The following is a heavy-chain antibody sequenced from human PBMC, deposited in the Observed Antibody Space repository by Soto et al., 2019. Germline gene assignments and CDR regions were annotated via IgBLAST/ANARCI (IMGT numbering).Heavy chain of an antibody. Sequence: QVQLVESGGGLVKPGGSLRLSCAASGFTFSDYYMSWIRQAPGKGLEWVSYISSSSSYTNYADSVKGRFTISRDNAKNSLYLQMNSLRAEDTAVYYCASHISGHSGYDAPFDYWGQGTLVTVSS. CDR2: ISSSSSYT. J-gene: IGHJ4*02. CDR3: ASHISGHSGYDAPFDY. D-gene: IGHD5-12*01. V-gene: IGHV3-11*05. CDR1: GFTFSDYY.